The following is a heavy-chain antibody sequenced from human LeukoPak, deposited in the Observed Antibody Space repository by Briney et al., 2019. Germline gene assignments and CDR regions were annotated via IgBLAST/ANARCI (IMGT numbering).Heavy chain of an antibody. Sequence: SETLSLTCAVYGGSFSGYYWSWIRQPPGKGLEWIGEINHSGSTNYNPSLKSRVTISVDTSKNQFSLKLSSVTAADTAVYYCARDSGHYYMDVWGKGTTVTISS. J-gene: IGHJ6*03. CDR1: GGSFSGYY. CDR3: ARDSGHYYMDV. D-gene: IGHD3-10*01. V-gene: IGHV4-34*01. CDR2: INHSGST.